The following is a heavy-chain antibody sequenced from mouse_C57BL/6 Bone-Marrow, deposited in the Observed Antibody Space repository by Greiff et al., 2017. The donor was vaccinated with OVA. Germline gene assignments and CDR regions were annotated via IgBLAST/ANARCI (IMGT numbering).Heavy chain of an antibody. Sequence: VQLQESGAELAKPGASVKLSCKASGYTFTSYWMHWVKQRPGQGLEWIGYINPSSGYTKYNQKFKDKATLTADKSSSTAYMQLSSLTYEDSAVYYCAKDVYFPPWYFDVWGTGTTVTVSS. J-gene: IGHJ1*03. V-gene: IGHV1-7*01. CDR2: INPSSGYT. D-gene: IGHD2-3*01. CDR3: AKDVYFPPWYFDV. CDR1: GYTFTSYW.